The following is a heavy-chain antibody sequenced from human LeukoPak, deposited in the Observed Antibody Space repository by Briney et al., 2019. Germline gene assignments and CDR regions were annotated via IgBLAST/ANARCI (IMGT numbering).Heavy chain of an antibody. CDR3: ARCVGYCSGGSCYPRPYYYYYMDV. Sequence: PSETLSLTCAVYGGSFSGYYWSWIRQPPGKGLEWIGEINHSGSTNYNPSLKSRVTISVDTSKNQFSLKLSSVTAADTAVYYCARCVGYCSGGSCYPRPYYYYYMDVWGKGTTVTVSS. CDR2: INHSGST. V-gene: IGHV4-34*01. CDR1: GGSFSGYY. J-gene: IGHJ6*03. D-gene: IGHD2-15*01.